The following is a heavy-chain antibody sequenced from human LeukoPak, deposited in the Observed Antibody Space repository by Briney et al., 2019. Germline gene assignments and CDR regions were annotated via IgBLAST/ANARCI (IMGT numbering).Heavy chain of an antibody. V-gene: IGHV3-30*02. D-gene: IGHD4-17*01. J-gene: IGHJ6*03. CDR3: AKAASKRTDYGDYAFYYYMDV. CDR2: IHYDGSNK. CDR1: GFTFSTYG. Sequence: GGSLRLSCAASGFTFSTYGMHWVRQAPGKGLDWVAFIHYDGSNKYYADSVKGRFTISRDDSKNTLYLQMNSLRAEDTAVYYCAKAASKRTDYGDYAFYYYMDVWGKGTTVTISS.